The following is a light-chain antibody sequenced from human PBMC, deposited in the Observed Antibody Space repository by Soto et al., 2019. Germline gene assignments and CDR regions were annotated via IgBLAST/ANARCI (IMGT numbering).Light chain of an antibody. CDR1: QSVLSD. CDR3: QQYRSWPRT. CDR2: GAT. J-gene: IGKJ1*01. Sequence: EILLTQSPATLSVSPGETATLSCRASQSVLSDLAWYQQKPGQAPRLLVYGATTRATDAPAKFRGRGSGTEFSLTISSLQSEDSAIYYCQQYRSWPRTFGQGSKLEI. V-gene: IGKV3-15*01.